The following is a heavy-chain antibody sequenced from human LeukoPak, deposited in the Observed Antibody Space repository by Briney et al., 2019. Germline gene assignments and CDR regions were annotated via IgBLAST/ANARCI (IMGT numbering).Heavy chain of an antibody. D-gene: IGHD3-3*01. CDR3: ARDRITSYYDFWSGYYTANWFDP. CDR1: GFTFSSYS. V-gene: IGHV3-21*01. Sequence: PGGSLRLSCAASGFTFSSYSMNWVRQAPGKGLEWVSSISSSSSYIYYADSVKGRFTISRDNAKNSLYLQMNSLRAEDTAVYYCARDRITSYYDFWSGYYTANWFDPWGQGTLVTVSS. J-gene: IGHJ5*02. CDR2: ISSSSSYI.